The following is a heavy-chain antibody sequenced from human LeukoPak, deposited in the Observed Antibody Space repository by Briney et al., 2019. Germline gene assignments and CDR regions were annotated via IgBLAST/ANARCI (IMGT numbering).Heavy chain of an antibody. CDR2: IRFSDSTI. J-gene: IGHJ4*02. V-gene: IGHV3-48*03. CDR3: ARGKDY. CDR1: GFTLSNYE. Sequence: GGSLRLSCAASGFTLSNYEMNWVRQAPGKGLEWISYIRFSDSTIFYADSVKGRFTISRDNAKNSLYLQMNSLRAEDTAVYYCARGKDYWGQGTLVTVSS.